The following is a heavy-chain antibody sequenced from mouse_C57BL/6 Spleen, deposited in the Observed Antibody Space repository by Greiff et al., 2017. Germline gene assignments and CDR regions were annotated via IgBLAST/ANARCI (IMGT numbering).Heavy chain of an antibody. CDR3: ARHRLGRAWFAY. D-gene: IGHD4-1*01. J-gene: IGHJ3*01. CDR2: ISSGGSYT. V-gene: IGHV5-6*01. Sequence: EVQVVESGGDLVKPGGSLKLSCAASGFTFSSYGMSWVRQTPDKRLEWVATISSGGSYTYYPDSVKGQFTISRDNAKNTLYLQMSSLKSEDTSMYYCARHRLGRAWFAYWGQGTLVTVSA. CDR1: GFTFSSYG.